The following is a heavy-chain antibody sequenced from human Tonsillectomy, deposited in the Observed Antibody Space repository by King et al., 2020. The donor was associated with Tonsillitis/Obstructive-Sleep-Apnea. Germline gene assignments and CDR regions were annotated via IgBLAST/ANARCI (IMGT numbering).Heavy chain of an antibody. CDR3: ARDSSITMIVISDAFDI. CDR2: INHSGST. CDR1: GGSFSGYY. V-gene: IGHV4-34*01. Sequence: VQLQQWGAGLLKSSETLSLTCAVYGGSFSGYYWSWIRQPPGKGLEWIGEINHSGSTKYNPSHKSRVTISVDTSKNQFSLKLSSVTAADTAVYYCARDSSITMIVISDAFDIWGQGTRVTVSS. D-gene: IGHD3-22*01. J-gene: IGHJ3*02.